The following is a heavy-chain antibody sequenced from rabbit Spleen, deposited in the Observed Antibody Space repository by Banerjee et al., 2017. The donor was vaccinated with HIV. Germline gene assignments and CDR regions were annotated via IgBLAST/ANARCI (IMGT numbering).Heavy chain of an antibody. J-gene: IGHJ4*01. D-gene: IGHD2-1*01. V-gene: IGHV1S47*01. Sequence: QEQLVESGGGLVQPEGSLTLTCKASGFDFSSNAVCWVRQAPGKGLEWIACFYINNVRTYYASWAKGRFTISKTSSTTVTLQMTSLTAADTATYFCARQINGDYYQYNLWGPGTLVTVS. CDR1: GFDFSSNA. CDR3: ARQINGDYYQYNL. CDR2: FYINNVRT.